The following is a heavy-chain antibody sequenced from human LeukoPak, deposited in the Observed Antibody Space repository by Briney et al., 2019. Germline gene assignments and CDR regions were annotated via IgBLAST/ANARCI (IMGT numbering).Heavy chain of an antibody. CDR2: ISSSSSYI. CDR3: ARDRTAAGQEYFDY. J-gene: IGHJ4*02. Sequence: GGSLRLSCAASGFTFSSYSMNWVRQAPGKGLEWVSSISSSSSYIYYVDSVKGRFTISRDNAKNSLYLQMNSLRAEDTAVYYCARDRTAAGQEYFDYWGQGTLVTVSS. CDR1: GFTFSSYS. V-gene: IGHV3-21*01. D-gene: IGHD6-13*01.